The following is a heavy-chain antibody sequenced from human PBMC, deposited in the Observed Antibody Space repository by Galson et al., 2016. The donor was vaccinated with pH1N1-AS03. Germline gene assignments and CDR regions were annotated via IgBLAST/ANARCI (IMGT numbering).Heavy chain of an antibody. CDR2: ISPIFGSA. Sequence: SVKVSCKASGGTLNNYAVNWVRQAPGQGLEWMGGISPIFGSANHEQKFQGRVTITADIFTNTAYMALSGLSSEHTAVYYCARGLTDLVGSGIVFWGQGTLVTVSS. V-gene: IGHV1-69*06. J-gene: IGHJ4*02. CDR1: GGTLNNYA. CDR3: ARGLTDLVGSGIVF. D-gene: IGHD3-10*01.